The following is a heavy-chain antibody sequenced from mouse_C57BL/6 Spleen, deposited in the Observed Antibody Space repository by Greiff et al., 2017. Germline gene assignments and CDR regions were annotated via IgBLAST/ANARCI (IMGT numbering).Heavy chain of an antibody. CDR2: ISSGSSTI. CDR1: GFTFSDYG. D-gene: IGHD6-1*01. Sequence: EVQLQESGGGLVKPGGSLKLSCAASGFTFSDYGMHWVRQAPEKGLEWVAYISSGSSTIYYADTVKGRFTISRDNAKNTLFLQMTSLRSEDTAMYYCAREAAKASAWFAYWGQGTLVTVSA. CDR3: AREAAKASAWFAY. V-gene: IGHV5-17*01. J-gene: IGHJ3*01.